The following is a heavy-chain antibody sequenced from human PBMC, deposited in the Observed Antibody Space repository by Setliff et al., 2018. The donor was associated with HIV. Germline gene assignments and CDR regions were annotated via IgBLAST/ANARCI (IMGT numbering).Heavy chain of an antibody. CDR2: VYYSGGT. V-gene: IGHV4-39*01. D-gene: IGHD5-12*01. CDR3: ARLGDSGYDFRGYFDY. CDR1: GGSVSDTSYY. J-gene: IGHJ4*02. Sequence: SGGSVSDTSYYWGWIRQPPGKGLEWLANVYYSGGTYYNPSLNSRVTISVDTSRNQFSLKLTSVTAADTALYFCARLGDSGYDFRGYFDYWGQGKLVTVSS.